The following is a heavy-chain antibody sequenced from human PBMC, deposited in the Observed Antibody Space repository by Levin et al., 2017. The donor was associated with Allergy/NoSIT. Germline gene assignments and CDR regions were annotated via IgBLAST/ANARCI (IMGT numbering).Heavy chain of an antibody. CDR2: IDPSDSYT. Sequence: GGSLRLSCKGSGYSFTRYWISWVRQMPGKGLEWMGRIDPSDSYTNYGPSFQGHVTISADKSISTAYLQWSSLKASDIAMYYCARGDGGSSYDYWGQGTLVTVSS. CDR1: GYSFTRYW. D-gene: IGHD2-15*01. CDR3: ARGDGGSSYDY. V-gene: IGHV5-10-1*01. J-gene: IGHJ4*02.